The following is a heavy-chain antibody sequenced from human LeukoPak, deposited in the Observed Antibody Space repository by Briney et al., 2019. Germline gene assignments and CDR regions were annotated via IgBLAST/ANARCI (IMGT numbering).Heavy chain of an antibody. CDR1: GIPFSDFY. D-gene: IGHD6-25*01. Sequence: KPGGSLRLSCVVAGIPFSDFYMDWIRQAPGKGLEWISYISSSSSYTDYAESVKGRFTISRDNAKSALYSQMNDLRVEDTAVYYCAAGTAADYWGQGTLVIVSS. CDR3: AAGTAADY. CDR2: ISSSSSYT. V-gene: IGHV3-11*03. J-gene: IGHJ4*02.